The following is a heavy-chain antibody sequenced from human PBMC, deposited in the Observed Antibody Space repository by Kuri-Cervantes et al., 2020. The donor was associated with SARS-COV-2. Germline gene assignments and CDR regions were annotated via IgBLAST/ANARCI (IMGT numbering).Heavy chain of an antibody. V-gene: IGHV3-23*01. Sequence: GESLKISCAASGFTFSSFPMSWVRQAPGKGLEWVSGISGSGANTYYADSVKGWFTISRDNAKNSLYLQMNSLRAEDTAVYYCARIPGYSSGWLAFDIWGQGTMVTVSS. CDR2: ISGSGANT. CDR1: GFTFSSFP. CDR3: ARIPGYSSGWLAFDI. D-gene: IGHD6-19*01. J-gene: IGHJ3*02.